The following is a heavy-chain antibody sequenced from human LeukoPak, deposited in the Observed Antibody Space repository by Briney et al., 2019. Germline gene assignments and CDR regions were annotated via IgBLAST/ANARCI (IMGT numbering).Heavy chain of an antibody. CDR2: ISSSSSTI. V-gene: IGHV3-48*01. D-gene: IGHD3-3*01. CDR1: GFTFSSYS. J-gene: IGHJ4*02. Sequence: GGTLRLSCAASGFTFSSYSMNWVRQAPGKGLEWVSYISSSSSTIYYADSVKGRFTISRDNAKNSLYLQMNSLRAEDTAVYYCARGPVLRFLEWLLYFDYWGQGTLVTVSS. CDR3: ARGPVLRFLEWLLYFDY.